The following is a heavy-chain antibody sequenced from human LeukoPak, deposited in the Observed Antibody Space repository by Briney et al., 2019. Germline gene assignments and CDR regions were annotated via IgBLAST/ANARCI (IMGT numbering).Heavy chain of an antibody. CDR3: AKANCGSECYYYLDS. Sequence: GGSLRLSCAASGFTFSSYWMHWVRQAPGEGLEWVSGVSGSGRNTYYADSVKGRFTISRDNSKSTLYLQMNSLRAEDTAVYYCAKANCGSECYYYLDSWGQGTLVTVPS. V-gene: IGHV3-23*01. CDR1: GFTFSSYW. CDR2: VSGSGRNT. J-gene: IGHJ4*02. D-gene: IGHD2-21*01.